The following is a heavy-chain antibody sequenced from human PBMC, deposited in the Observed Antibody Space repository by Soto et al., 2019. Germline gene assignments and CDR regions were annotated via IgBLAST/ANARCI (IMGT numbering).Heavy chain of an antibody. CDR3: VRDKAHCGSSSLYGMDG. Sequence: GGSRRLSCAAWGFAVSSYYMSWVRHAPGKGPEWVSVIYSTDNTNYADSLKGRFTISRDHSRNTLYLQMNSLRVEDTAVYYCVRDKAHCGSSSLYGMDGWGQGTTFTVSS. CDR2: IYSTDNT. J-gene: IGHJ6*02. D-gene: IGHD3-10*01. CDR1: GFAVSSYY. V-gene: IGHV3-53*01.